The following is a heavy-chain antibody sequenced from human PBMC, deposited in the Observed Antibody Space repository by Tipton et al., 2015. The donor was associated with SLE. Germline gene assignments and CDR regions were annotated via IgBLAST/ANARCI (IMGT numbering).Heavy chain of an antibody. CDR2: INHSGST. Sequence: TLSLTCAVYGESFSGYYWSWIRQPPGKGLEWIGEINHSGSTNYNPSLKSRVTISVDTSKNQFSLKLSSVTAADTAVYYCARPGRGHDAFDIWGRGTMVTVSS. CDR1: GESFSGYY. D-gene: IGHD3-10*01. V-gene: IGHV4-34*01. CDR3: ARPGRGHDAFDI. J-gene: IGHJ3*02.